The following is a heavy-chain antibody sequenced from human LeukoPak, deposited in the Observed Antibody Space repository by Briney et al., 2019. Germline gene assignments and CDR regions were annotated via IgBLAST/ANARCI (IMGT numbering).Heavy chain of an antibody. J-gene: IGHJ5*02. CDR3: ARFRPLSGFDP. Sequence: SETLSLTCTVSGGSISSSSYSWGWIRQPPGKGLEWIGSIYYSGSTYYNPSLKSRVTISVDTSKNQFSLKLSSVTAADTAVYYCARFRPLSGFDPWGQGTLVTVSS. V-gene: IGHV4-39*07. CDR2: IYYSGST. D-gene: IGHD3-10*01. CDR1: GGSISSSSYS.